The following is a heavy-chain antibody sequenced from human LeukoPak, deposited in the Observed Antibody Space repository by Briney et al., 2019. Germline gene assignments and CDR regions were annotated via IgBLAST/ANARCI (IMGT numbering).Heavy chain of an antibody. J-gene: IGHJ4*02. CDR1: GYNFSCYY. V-gene: IGHV1-46*01. CDR2: LNPSRGTT. CDR3: TRDAKRGIGGSYDLDF. Sequence: GASVKLSCKASGYNFSCYYIQWVRQDPGQGLEWMGLLNPSRGTTAYAPKFQGRVTMTRDTSSNTVYMELRGLRSDETAIYYCTRDAKRGIGGSYDLDFWGQGSLVTVSS. D-gene: IGHD3-16*01.